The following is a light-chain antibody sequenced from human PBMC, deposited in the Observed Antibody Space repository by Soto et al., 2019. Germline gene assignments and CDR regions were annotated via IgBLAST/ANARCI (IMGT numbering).Light chain of an antibody. Sequence: EIVLTQSPGTLSLSPGERATLSCRASQSVSSNYLAWYQQKPGQTPMLLIYGASSRATGIPDRFSGSGSGTDFTLTISRLEPEDFAVFYCQQYGSSPWTFGQGTKVEIK. CDR3: QQYGSSPWT. V-gene: IGKV3-20*01. CDR2: GAS. CDR1: QSVSSNY. J-gene: IGKJ1*01.